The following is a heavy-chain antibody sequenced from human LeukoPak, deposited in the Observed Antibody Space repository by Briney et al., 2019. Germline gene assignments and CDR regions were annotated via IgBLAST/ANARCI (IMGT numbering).Heavy chain of an antibody. D-gene: IGHD2-2*02. CDR3: AKRVGVPAAIAKGAFDI. J-gene: IGHJ3*02. CDR1: GGTFSSYA. CDR2: IIPILGIA. Sequence: SVKVSCKASGGTFSSYAISWVREAPGQGLEWMGRIIPILGIANYAQKFQGRVTITADKSTSTAYMELSSLRSEDTAVYYCAKRVGVPAAIAKGAFDIWGQGTMVTVSS. V-gene: IGHV1-69*04.